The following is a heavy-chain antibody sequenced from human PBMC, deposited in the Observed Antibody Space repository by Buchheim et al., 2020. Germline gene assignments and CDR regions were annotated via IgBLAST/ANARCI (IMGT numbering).Heavy chain of an antibody. CDR3: ARARRRDAYSYYY. D-gene: IGHD5-24*01. V-gene: IGHV3-11*01. J-gene: IGHJ4*02. CDR2: ISSRGNTI. Sequence: QEQLVESGGGLVKPGGSLRLSCAASGFTFSDYYMTWIRQAPGKGLEWVSYISSRGNTIYYTDPVKGRFTISRDNAKNSLYLQRNRLRGEDTAEYYWARARRRDAYSYYYWGQGTL. CDR1: GFTFSDYY.